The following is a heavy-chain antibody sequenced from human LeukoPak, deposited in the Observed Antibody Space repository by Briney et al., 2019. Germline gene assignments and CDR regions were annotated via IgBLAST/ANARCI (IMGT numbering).Heavy chain of an antibody. V-gene: IGHV3-53*01. CDR1: GFTVSTNY. J-gene: IGHJ3*02. CDR3: ARDSGRFDVFDI. D-gene: IGHD3-10*01. CDR2: IYAGGAA. Sequence: SRGSLRLSCAASGFTVSTNYLSWVRQAPGKGLEWVSVIYAGGAAYYADYVKGRFTISRDNSKNTLYLQMNSLRAEDTAVYYCARDSGRFDVFDIWGQGTMVTVSS.